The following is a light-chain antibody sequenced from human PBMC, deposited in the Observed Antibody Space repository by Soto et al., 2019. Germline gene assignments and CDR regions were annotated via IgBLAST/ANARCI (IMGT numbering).Light chain of an antibody. V-gene: IGKV1-9*01. CDR1: QGINSY. J-gene: IGKJ4*01. CDR2: AAS. CDR3: QQLNTYPLT. Sequence: IQLTQSPSSLSASVEDRVTITCRASQGINSYLAWYQQKPGKGPKLLIYAASTLQSGVPSRFSGSGSGTDFTLTISSLQPEDFATYYCQQLNTYPLTFGGGTKVDIK.